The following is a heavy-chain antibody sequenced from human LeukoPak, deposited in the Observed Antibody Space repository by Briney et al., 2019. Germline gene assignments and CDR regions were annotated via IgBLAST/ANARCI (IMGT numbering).Heavy chain of an antibody. V-gene: IGHV4-34*01. J-gene: IGHJ4*02. CDR2: INHSGST. CDR1: GGSFSGYY. Sequence: SETLSLTCAVYGGSFSGYYWSWIRQPPGKGLEWIGEINHSGSTNYNPSLKSRVTISVDTSKNQFSLKLSSVTAADTAVYYCATPIGGYYYGSGGGYWGQGTLVTVSS. D-gene: IGHD3-10*01. CDR3: ATPIGGYYYGSGGGY.